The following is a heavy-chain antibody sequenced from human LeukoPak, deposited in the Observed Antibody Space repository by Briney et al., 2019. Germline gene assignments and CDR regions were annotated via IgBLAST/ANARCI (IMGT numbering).Heavy chain of an antibody. D-gene: IGHD3-22*01. CDR2: IRSKANSYAT. CDR3: NYYDSSGVDY. J-gene: IGHJ4*02. CDR1: GFTFSGSA. Sequence: PGGSLRLSCAASGFTFSGSAMHWVRQASGKGLEWVGRIRSKANSYATAYAASVKGRFTISRDDSKNTAYLQMNSLKTEDTAVYYCNYYDSSGVDYWGQGTLVTVSS. V-gene: IGHV3-73*01.